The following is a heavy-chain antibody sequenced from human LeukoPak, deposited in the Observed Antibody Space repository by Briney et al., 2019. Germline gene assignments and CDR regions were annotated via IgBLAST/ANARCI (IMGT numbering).Heavy chain of an antibody. Sequence: SQTLSLTCTVSGGSISSGDYYWSWSRQPPGKGLEWIGYIYYSGSTYYNPSLKSRVTISVDTSKNQFFLKLSSVTAADTAVYYCAIDLNARDILTGYYYYYGMHVWGQGTTVTVSS. D-gene: IGHD3-9*01. CDR3: AIDLNARDILTGYYYYYGMHV. CDR1: GGSISSGDYY. V-gene: IGHV4-30-4*01. CDR2: IYYSGST. J-gene: IGHJ6*02.